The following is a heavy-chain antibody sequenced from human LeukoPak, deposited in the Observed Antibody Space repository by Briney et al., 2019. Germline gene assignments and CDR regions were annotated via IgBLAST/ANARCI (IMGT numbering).Heavy chain of an antibody. J-gene: IGHJ4*02. CDR2: IWFDGSKK. CDR1: GFTFSIYG. Sequence: SGKSLRLSCAASGFTFSIYGMHWVRQAPGKGLEWVAVIWFDGSKKEYADSVKGRFTISRDNSKNTLYLQMNSLRAEDTAVYFCAKGDRGYFRPFDYWGQGTLVTVSS. V-gene: IGHV3-33*06. CDR3: AKGDRGYFRPFDY. D-gene: IGHD3-22*01.